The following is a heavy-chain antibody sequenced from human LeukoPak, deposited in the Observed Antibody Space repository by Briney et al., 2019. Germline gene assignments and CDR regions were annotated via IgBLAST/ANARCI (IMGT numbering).Heavy chain of an antibody. CDR3: ARVLRAASWRSYDY. D-gene: IGHD5-18*01. J-gene: IGHJ4*02. V-gene: IGHV4-61*01. CDR2: IYYNGDT. CDR1: GGSVSSGSYY. Sequence: SETLSLTCTVSGGSVSSGSYYWRWIRQPPGTGLEWIGYIYYNGDTNYNPSLKSRVIISIDTSSNQFSLRLNSMTAADTAVYYCARVLRAASWRSYDYWGQGSLVTVSS.